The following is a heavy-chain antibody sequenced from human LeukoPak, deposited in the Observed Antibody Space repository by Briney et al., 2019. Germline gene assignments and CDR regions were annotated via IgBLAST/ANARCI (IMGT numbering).Heavy chain of an antibody. J-gene: IGHJ6*04. Sequence: GGSLRLSCAASGFTFSSYSMNWVRQAPGKGLEWVSSISSSSSYIYYADSVKGRFTISRDNAKNSLYLQMNSLRAEDTAVYYCARKLRGYCSGGSCYSLYPYYYYYGMDVWGKGTTVTVSS. V-gene: IGHV3-21*01. D-gene: IGHD2-15*01. CDR2: ISSSSSYI. CDR1: GFTFSSYS. CDR3: ARKLRGYCSGGSCYSLYPYYYYYGMDV.